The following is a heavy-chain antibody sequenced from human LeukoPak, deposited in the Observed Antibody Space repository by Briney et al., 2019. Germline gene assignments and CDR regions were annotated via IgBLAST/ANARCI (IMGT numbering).Heavy chain of an antibody. CDR3: AKLARMTDAFDI. J-gene: IGHJ3*02. V-gene: IGHV3-72*01. Sequence: GGSLRLSCAASGFSFSDYYMDWVRQATGKGLEWVGRTRNKANSYSTEYAASVKGRFTISRDDSKNSLYLQMNSLKTEDTAVYYCAKLARMTDAFDIWGQGTMVTVTS. CDR1: GFSFSDYY. D-gene: IGHD2-15*01. CDR2: TRNKANSYST.